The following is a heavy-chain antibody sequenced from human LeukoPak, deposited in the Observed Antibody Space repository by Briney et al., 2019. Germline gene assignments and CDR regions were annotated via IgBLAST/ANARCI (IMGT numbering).Heavy chain of an antibody. D-gene: IGHD6-19*01. Sequence: ASVKVSCKASGGTFSSYAISWVRQAPGQGLEWMGGIIPIFGTANYAQKFQGRVTITADKSTSTAYMELSSLRSGDTAVYYCASLSRTAGWFSNYYYYYMDVWGKGTTVTVSS. J-gene: IGHJ6*03. V-gene: IGHV1-69*06. CDR1: GGTFSSYA. CDR3: ASLSRTAGWFSNYYYYYMDV. CDR2: IIPIFGTA.